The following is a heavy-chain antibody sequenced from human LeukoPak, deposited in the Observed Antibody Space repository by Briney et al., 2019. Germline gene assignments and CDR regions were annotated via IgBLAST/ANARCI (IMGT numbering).Heavy chain of an antibody. CDR3: ARGRGSNNWNYGEDY. Sequence: SVKVSCKASGGTFSSCAISWVRQAPGQGLEWMGRIIPIFGIANYAQKFQGRVTITADKSTSTAYMELSSLRSEDTAVYYCARGRGSNNWNYGEDYWGQGTLVTVSS. CDR1: GGTFSSCA. D-gene: IGHD1-7*01. J-gene: IGHJ4*02. V-gene: IGHV1-69*04. CDR2: IIPIFGIA.